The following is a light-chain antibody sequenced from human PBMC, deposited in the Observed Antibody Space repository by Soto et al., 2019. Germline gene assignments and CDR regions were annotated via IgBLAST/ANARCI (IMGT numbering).Light chain of an antibody. CDR3: QQYGSSPWT. V-gene: IGKV3-20*01. CDR2: GAS. J-gene: IGKJ1*01. CDR1: QSVSSSY. Sequence: EIVLTQSPGTLSLSPGERATLSCRASQSVSSSYLAWYQQKPGQAPRLLIYGASSRATGIPDRFSGSGSGTDFTLTISRLEPEDFAVYYCQQYGSSPWTLGHGTKVDIK.